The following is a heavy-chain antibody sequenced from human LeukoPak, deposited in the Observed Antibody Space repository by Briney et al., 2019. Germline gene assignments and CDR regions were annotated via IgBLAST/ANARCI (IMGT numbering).Heavy chain of an antibody. CDR3: ARVGQLEPYYYYYMDV. D-gene: IGHD1-1*01. Sequence: SVKVSCKASGGTFSSYAISWVRQAPGQGLEWMGGIIPIFGTANYAQKFQGRVTITADESTSTAYMELSSLRSEDAAVYYCARVGQLEPYYYYYMDVWGKGTTVTVSS. V-gene: IGHV1-69*13. J-gene: IGHJ6*03. CDR2: IIPIFGTA. CDR1: GGTFSSYA.